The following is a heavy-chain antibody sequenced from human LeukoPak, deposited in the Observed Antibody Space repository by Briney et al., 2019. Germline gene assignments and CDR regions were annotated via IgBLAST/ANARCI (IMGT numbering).Heavy chain of an antibody. J-gene: IGHJ4*02. CDR3: AREGLGYCVTTSCSAFDY. Sequence: ASVKVSCKTSGYTFISYGISWVRQAPGQGLDWMGWVSPYNGNTRYAQRFQGRVTMTTDTSTSTAYMELRSLTSDDTALYFCAREGLGYCVTTSCSAFDYWGQGTLVTVSS. D-gene: IGHD2-2*01. CDR2: VSPYNGNT. V-gene: IGHV1-18*01. CDR1: GYTFISYG.